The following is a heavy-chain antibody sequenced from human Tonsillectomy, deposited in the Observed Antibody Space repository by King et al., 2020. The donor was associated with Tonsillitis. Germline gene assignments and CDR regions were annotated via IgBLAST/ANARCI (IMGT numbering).Heavy chain of an antibody. J-gene: IGHJ4*02. CDR2: INAYNGNT. V-gene: IGHV1-18*01. Sequence: QLVQSGAEVKKPGASVKVSCKASGYTFNSFGITWVRQAPGQGLEWMGWINAYNGNTKYAQKVQDRVTLTTDTSTSTAYMELSGLRSDDTAVYYCATPGTDSSGYQYFDYWGQGTLVTVSS. D-gene: IGHD3-22*01. CDR3: ATPGTDSSGYQYFDY. CDR1: GYTFNSFG.